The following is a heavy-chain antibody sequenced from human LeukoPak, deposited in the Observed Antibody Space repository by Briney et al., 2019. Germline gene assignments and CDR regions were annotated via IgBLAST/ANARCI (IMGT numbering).Heavy chain of an antibody. Sequence: GGSLRLSCAASGFTFVTYAMSWVRQAPGKGLERVSSISGSGDSTYFADSVKGRFTISRDNSKNTLYLQMNSLRAEDTATYYCAKARYYGSGSYYLHFDYWGQGTLVTVSS. CDR1: GFTFVTYA. V-gene: IGHV3-23*01. CDR2: ISGSGDST. J-gene: IGHJ4*02. D-gene: IGHD3-10*01. CDR3: AKARYYGSGSYYLHFDY.